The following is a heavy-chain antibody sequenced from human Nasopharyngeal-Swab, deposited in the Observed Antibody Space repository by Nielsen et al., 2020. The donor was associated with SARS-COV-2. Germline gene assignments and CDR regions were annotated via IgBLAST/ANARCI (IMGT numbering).Heavy chain of an antibody. CDR2: IKEDGSAK. D-gene: IGHD1-26*01. Sequence: GESLKISCADSGFTFSNYWMSWVRQAPGKGLEWVANIKEDGSAKYYVDSVKGRFTISRDNSKNTLYLQMNSLRAEDTAVYYCAKPASGSYFSDFDYWGQGTLVTVSS. CDR3: AKPASGSYFSDFDY. V-gene: IGHV3-7*01. J-gene: IGHJ4*02. CDR1: GFTFSNYW.